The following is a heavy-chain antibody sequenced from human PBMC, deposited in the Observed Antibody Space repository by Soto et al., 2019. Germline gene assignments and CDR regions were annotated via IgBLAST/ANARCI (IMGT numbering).Heavy chain of an antibody. CDR2: IYYDGNT. V-gene: IGHV4-4*02. CDR3: ARQSGSYDILTGYYTPFDY. Sequence: SETLSLTCAVSGGSISSSNWWSWVRQPPGKGLEWIGEIYYDGNTYYNPSLKSRVTISLDTSKNQFSLRLDSVTAADTAVYYCARQSGSYDILTGYYTPFDYWGQGTLVTVS. CDR1: GGSISSSNW. D-gene: IGHD3-9*01. J-gene: IGHJ4*02.